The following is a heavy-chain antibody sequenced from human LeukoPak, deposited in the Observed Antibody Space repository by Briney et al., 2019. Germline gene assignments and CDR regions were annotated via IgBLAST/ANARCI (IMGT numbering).Heavy chain of an antibody. J-gene: IGHJ4*02. CDR3: ARNTHLITVNHFDY. Sequence: GGSLRLSCAASGFTFSSYSMNWVRQAPGKGLEWVSSISSSSSYIYYADSVKGRFTISRDNAKNSLYLQMNSLRAEDTAVYYCARNTHLITVNHFDYWGQGTLVTVSS. CDR1: GFTFSSYS. D-gene: IGHD4-17*01. CDR2: ISSSSSYI. V-gene: IGHV3-21*01.